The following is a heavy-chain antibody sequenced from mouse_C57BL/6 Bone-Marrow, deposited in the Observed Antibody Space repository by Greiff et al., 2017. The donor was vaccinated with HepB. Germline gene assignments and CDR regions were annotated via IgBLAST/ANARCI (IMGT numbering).Heavy chain of an antibody. V-gene: IGHV5-12*01. J-gene: IGHJ4*01. D-gene: IGHD1-1*01. CDR3: ARPPSSYDAMDY. CDR1: GFTFSDYY. Sequence: DVKLVESGGGLVQPGGSLKLSCAASGFTFSDYYMYWVRQTPEKRLEWVAYISNGGGSTYYPDTVKGRFTISRDNAKNTLYLQMSRLKSEDTAMYYCARPPSSYDAMDYWGQGTSVTVSS. CDR2: ISNGGGST.